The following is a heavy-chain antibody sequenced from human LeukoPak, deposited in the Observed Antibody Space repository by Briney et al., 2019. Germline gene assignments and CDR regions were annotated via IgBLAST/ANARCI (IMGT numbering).Heavy chain of an antibody. V-gene: IGHV4-39*01. J-gene: IGHJ6*03. CDR3: ARQPLAYYYYMDV. CDR1: GGSIRSSSYY. D-gene: IGHD1-14*01. CDR2: IYHSGST. Sequence: SETLSLTCSVSGGSIRSSSYYWGWIRQPPGKGLEWIGSIYHSGSTYSNPSLRSRVTISVDTSKNHFSLKLSSVTAADTAVYYCARQPLAYYYYMDVWGKGTTVTVSS.